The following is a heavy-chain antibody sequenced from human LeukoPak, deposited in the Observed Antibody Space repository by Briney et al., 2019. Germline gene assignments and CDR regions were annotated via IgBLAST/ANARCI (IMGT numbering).Heavy chain of an antibody. D-gene: IGHD3-3*01. CDR2: INPNSGGT. J-gene: IGHJ5*02. CDR3: ARDLSPYYDFWSGYYPNWFDP. CDR1: GYTFTGYY. V-gene: IGHV1-2*02. Sequence: ASVKVSCKASGYTFTGYYMHWVRQAPGQGLEWMGWINPNSGGTNYAQKFQGRVTMTRDTSISTAYMELSRLRSDDTAVYYRARDLSPYYDFWSGYYPNWFDPWGQGTLATVSS.